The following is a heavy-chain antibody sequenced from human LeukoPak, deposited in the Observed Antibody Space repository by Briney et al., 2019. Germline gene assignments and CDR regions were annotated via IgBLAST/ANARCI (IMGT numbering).Heavy chain of an antibody. CDR1: GYTFTSYY. CDR2: INPNSGGT. CDR3: ALFYYGSGSYSDAFDI. V-gene: IGHV1-2*02. Sequence: GASVKVSCKASGYTFTSYYMHWVRQAPGQGLEWMGWINPNSGGTNYAQKFQGRVTMTRDTSISTAYMELSRLRSDDTAVYYCALFYYGSGSYSDAFDIWGQGTMVTVSS. D-gene: IGHD3-10*01. J-gene: IGHJ3*02.